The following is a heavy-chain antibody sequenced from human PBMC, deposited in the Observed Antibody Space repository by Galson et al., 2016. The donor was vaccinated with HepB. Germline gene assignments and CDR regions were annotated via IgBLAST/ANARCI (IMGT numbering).Heavy chain of an antibody. CDR1: GNTFTTYY. J-gene: IGHJ4*02. D-gene: IGHD6-13*01. V-gene: IGHV1-46*01. CDR3: ARSDGSSLDY. Sequence: SVKVSCKASGNTFTTYYKHWVRQAPGQGLEWMGIINPVSGRTKYAQNFQGRLTMTRDTSTSTVYMELSRLKSEDTAEYYCARSDGSSLDYWGQGTRVTVSS. CDR2: INPVSGRT.